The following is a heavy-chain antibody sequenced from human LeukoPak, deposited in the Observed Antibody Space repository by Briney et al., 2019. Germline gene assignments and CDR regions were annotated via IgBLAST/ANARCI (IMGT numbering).Heavy chain of an antibody. D-gene: IGHD3-22*01. CDR3: ARETYYYDSSALPDDAFDI. CDR1: GGSISSGGYY. V-gene: IGHV4-31*03. Sequence: SETLSLTCTVSGGSISSGGYYWSWIRQRAGKGLEWIGYINYSGSTYYNPSLKSRVTISVDTSKNQFSLKLSSVTAADTAVYYCARETYYYDSSALPDDAFDIWGQETIVTVSS. CDR2: INYSGST. J-gene: IGHJ3*02.